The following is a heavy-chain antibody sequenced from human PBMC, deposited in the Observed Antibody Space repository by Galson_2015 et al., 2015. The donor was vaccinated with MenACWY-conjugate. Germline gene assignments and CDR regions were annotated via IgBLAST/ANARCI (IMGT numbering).Heavy chain of an antibody. V-gene: IGHV3-64*01. J-gene: IGHJ4*02. CDR1: GFTFSSYA. CDR3: ARVWIVGPTIGSFDY. D-gene: IGHD1-26*01. CDR2: ISSNGGST. Sequence: SLRLSCAASGFTFSSYAMHWVRQAPGKGLEYVSAISSNGGSTYYANSVKGRFTISRDNSKNTLYHQMGSLRAEDMAVYYCARVWIVGPTIGSFDYWGQGTLVTVSS.